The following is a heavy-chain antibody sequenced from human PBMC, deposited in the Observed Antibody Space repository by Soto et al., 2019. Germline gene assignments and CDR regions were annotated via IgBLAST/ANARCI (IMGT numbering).Heavy chain of an antibody. CDR1: GFTFSSYA. J-gene: IGHJ6*02. Sequence: GGALRLSCAASGFTFSSYAMSWVRQAPGKGLEWVSAISGSGGSTHYADSVKGRFTISRDNSKNTLYLQMNSLRAEDTAVYYCAKDLQWLVLGAGMDVWGQGTTVTVSS. CDR2: ISGSGGST. D-gene: IGHD6-19*01. CDR3: AKDLQWLVLGAGMDV. V-gene: IGHV3-23*01.